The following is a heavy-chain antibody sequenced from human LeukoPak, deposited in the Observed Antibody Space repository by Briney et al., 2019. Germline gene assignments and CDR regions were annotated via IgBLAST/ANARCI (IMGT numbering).Heavy chain of an antibody. CDR2: ISAYNGNT. CDR3: ARDLGATTPLYYYGMDV. CDR1: GYTFTSYD. Sequence: ASVKVSCKASGYTFTSYDINWVRQATGQGLEWMGWISAYNGNTNYAQKLQGRVTMTTDTSTSTAYMELRSLRSDDTAVYYCARDLGATTPLYYYGMDVWGQGTTVTVSS. D-gene: IGHD1-26*01. J-gene: IGHJ6*02. V-gene: IGHV1-18*01.